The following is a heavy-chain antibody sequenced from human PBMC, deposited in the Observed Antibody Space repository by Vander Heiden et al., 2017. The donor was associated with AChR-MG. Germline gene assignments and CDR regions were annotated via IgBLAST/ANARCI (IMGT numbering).Heavy chain of an antibody. J-gene: IGHJ6*02. Sequence: QVPLQHWGAGLLTPSATLSLTCASSGESFSDYYWRWNRQPPGKGLEWIGEIDHSGTPNNNPSLKSRVTGSVETSKNQFSLNLTSGTAADTAVYYCARVMGLRRYNYYYGMDVWGQGTPGTVSS. CDR1: GESFSDYY. CDR2: IDHSGTP. D-gene: IGHD2-8*01. CDR3: ARVMGLRRYNYYYGMDV. V-gene: IGHV4-34*01.